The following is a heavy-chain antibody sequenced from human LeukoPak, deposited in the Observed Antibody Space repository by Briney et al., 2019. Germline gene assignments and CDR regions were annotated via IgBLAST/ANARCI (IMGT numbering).Heavy chain of an antibody. CDR1: GGSISSYY. CDR2: VSPSGGVT. V-gene: IGHV3-23*01. D-gene: IGHD5-12*01. Sequence: ETLSLTCTVSGGSISSYYWSWIRQPAGKGLEWVSTVSPSGGVTYYADSVKGRFTVSRDKSKNTLYLQMNSLRAEDTAVYYCAKGPSWLFDYWGQGTLVTVSS. J-gene: IGHJ4*02. CDR3: AKGPSWLFDY.